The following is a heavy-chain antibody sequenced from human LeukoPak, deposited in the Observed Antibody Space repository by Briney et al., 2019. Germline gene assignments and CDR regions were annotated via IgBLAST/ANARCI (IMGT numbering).Heavy chain of an antibody. J-gene: IGHJ3*02. CDR2: IKQDGSEK. V-gene: IGHV3-7*01. CDR3: ARDKGILFDAFDI. D-gene: IGHD2-15*01. CDR1: GFTFTTYW. Sequence: GESLRLSCAASGFTFTTYWMSWVRQAPGKGLEWVANIKQDGSEKYYVDSVKGRFTISRDNAKNSLYLQMNSLRAEDTAVYYCARDKGILFDAFDIWGQGTMVTVSS.